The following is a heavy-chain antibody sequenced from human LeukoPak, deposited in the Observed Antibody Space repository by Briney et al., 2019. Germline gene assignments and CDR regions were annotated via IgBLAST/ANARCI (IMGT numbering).Heavy chain of an antibody. J-gene: IGHJ5*02. V-gene: IGHV4-59*01. Sequence: SETLSLTCTVSGGSITSYYWSWIRQPPGKGLEWIGYVSYSGSTNYNPSLKSRVTISVDTSKNQFSLKLSSVTAADTAVYYCASGGYCSSTTCYPNWFDPWGQGTLVTVSS. CDR1: GGSITSYY. CDR2: VSYSGST. D-gene: IGHD2-2*01. CDR3: ASGGYCSSTTCYPNWFDP.